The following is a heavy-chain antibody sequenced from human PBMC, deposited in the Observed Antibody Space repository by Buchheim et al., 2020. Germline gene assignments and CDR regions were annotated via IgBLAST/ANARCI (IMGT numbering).Heavy chain of an antibody. D-gene: IGHD3-10*01. Sequence: QVQLVQSGAEVKKPGASVKVSCKASGYTFTSYYMHWVRQAPGQGLEWMGIINPSGGSTSYAQKFQGRVTMTRDPSTSTVYMELSSLRSEDTAVYYCARDSDYYGSGSYYTEEVYDYWGQGTL. CDR2: INPSGGST. CDR3: ARDSDYYGSGSYYTEEVYDY. V-gene: IGHV1-46*01. CDR1: GYTFTSYY. J-gene: IGHJ4*02.